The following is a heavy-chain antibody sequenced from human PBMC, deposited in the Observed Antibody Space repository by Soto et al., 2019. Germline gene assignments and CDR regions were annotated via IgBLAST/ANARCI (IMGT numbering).Heavy chain of an antibody. Sequence: GGSLRLSCAASGLTFSSYGMHWVRQAPGKGLEWVAVIWYDGSNKYYADSVKGRFTISRDNSKNTLYLQMNSLRAEDTAVYYCARVSGRRYFDWLPMDWGQGTLVTVSS. CDR1: GLTFSSYG. CDR2: IWYDGSNK. V-gene: IGHV3-33*01. D-gene: IGHD3-9*01. J-gene: IGHJ4*02. CDR3: ARVSGRRYFDWLPMD.